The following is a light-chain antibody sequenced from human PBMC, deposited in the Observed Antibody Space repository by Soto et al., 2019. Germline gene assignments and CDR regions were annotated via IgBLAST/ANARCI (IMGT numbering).Light chain of an antibody. Sequence: QSALTQPASVSGSPGQSITISCTGTSSDIGDYTHVSWYQQHPGKAPKLIIYEVSDRPSGVSNRFSGSKSGNTASLTISGLQTEDEADYYCCSYTSISTSAVFGGGTQLTGL. CDR2: EVS. CDR1: SSDIGDYTH. J-gene: IGLJ2*01. CDR3: CSYTSISTSAV. V-gene: IGLV2-14*01.